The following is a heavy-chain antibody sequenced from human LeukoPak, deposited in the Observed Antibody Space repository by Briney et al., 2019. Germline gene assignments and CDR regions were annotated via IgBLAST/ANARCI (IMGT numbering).Heavy chain of an antibody. V-gene: IGHV4-4*09. CDR1: GGSISSYY. J-gene: IGHJ4*02. D-gene: IGHD3-10*01. CDR2: IYTSGST. Sequence: SETLSLTCTVSGGSISSYYWSWIRQPPGKGLEWIGYIYTSGSTNCNPSLKSRVTISVDKSKNQFSLKLGSVTAADTAVYYCARGGSSNFDYWGQGTLVTVSS. CDR3: ARGGSSNFDY.